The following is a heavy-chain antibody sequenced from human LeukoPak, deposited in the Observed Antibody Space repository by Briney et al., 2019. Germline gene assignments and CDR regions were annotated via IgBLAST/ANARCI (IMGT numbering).Heavy chain of an antibody. Sequence: GASVKVSCKASGYTFTGYYMHWVRQAPGQGLEWMGWINPNSGGTNYAQKFQGRVTMTRDTSISTAYMEPSRLRSDDTAVYYCARGQGRVGWYHFDYWGQGTLVTVSS. CDR3: ARGQGRVGWYHFDY. CDR2: INPNSGGT. J-gene: IGHJ4*02. CDR1: GYTFTGYY. D-gene: IGHD6-19*01. V-gene: IGHV1-2*02.